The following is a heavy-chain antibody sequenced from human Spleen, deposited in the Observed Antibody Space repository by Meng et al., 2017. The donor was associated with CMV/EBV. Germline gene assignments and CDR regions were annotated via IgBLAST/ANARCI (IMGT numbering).Heavy chain of an antibody. V-gene: IGHV3-49*04. CDR2: IRSKAFGGTT. CDR3: TRGDYDFWSGETFDY. D-gene: IGHD3-3*01. CDR1: GFTFGDYA. J-gene: IGHJ4*02. Sequence: GESLKISCTASGFTFGDYAVSWVRQAPGKGLEWVGFIRSKAFGGTTEYAASVKGRFTISRDDSKSIAYLQMNSLKTEDTAVFYCTRGDYDFWSGETFDYWGQGTLVTVSS.